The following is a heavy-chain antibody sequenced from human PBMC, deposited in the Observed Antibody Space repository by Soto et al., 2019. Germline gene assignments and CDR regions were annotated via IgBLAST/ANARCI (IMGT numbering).Heavy chain of an antibody. V-gene: IGHV4-61*01. Sequence: PSETLSLTCTVSGGSVSSGSYYWSWLRQPPGQGLEWIGSIYYSASTNYNLSLKSRVTLSVDTSKSQFSLKLSSVAAADTAVYYCARDRDKLGRLAYDAFDIGGQGTMVTVSS. D-gene: IGHD1-26*01. CDR1: GGSVSSGSYY. J-gene: IGHJ3*02. CDR2: IYYSAST. CDR3: ARDRDKLGRLAYDAFDI.